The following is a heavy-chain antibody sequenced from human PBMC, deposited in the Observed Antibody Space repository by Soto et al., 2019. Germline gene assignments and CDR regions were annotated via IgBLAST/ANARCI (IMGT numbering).Heavy chain of an antibody. CDR3: ARVQTYYDFWSGPRDYYGMDV. V-gene: IGHV4-4*02. CDR2: IYHSGST. J-gene: IGHJ6*02. Sequence: SETLSLTCAVSGGSISSSNWWSWVRQPPGKGREWIGEIYHSGSTTYNPSLKSRVTISVDKSKNQFSLKLSSVTAADTAVYYCARVQTYYDFWSGPRDYYGMDVWGQGTTVTVSS. D-gene: IGHD3-3*01. CDR1: GGSISSSNW.